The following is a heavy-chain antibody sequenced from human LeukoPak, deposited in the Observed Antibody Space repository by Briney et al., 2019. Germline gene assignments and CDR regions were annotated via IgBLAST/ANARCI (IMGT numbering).Heavy chain of an antibody. D-gene: IGHD5-12*01. Sequence: ASVKVSCKASGYTFTSYDINWVRQATGQGLEWMGWMNPNSGNTGYAQKFQGRVTITSDTSIGTAYMELRSLRSDDTAVYYCARGFFGEWLIGDAFDIWGQGTMVTVSS. V-gene: IGHV1-8*03. CDR3: ARGFFGEWLIGDAFDI. J-gene: IGHJ3*02. CDR2: MNPNSGNT. CDR1: GYTFTSYD.